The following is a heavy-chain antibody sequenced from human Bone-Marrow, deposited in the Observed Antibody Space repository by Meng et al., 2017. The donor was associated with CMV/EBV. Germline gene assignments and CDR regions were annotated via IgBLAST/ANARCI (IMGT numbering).Heavy chain of an antibody. Sequence: GSLRLSCTVSGGSISSSSYYWGWIRQPPGKGLEWIGSIYYSGSTYYNPSLKSRVTISVDTSKNQFSLKLSSVTAADTAVYYCAREVVTPGGHIYWGQGTLVTVSS. CDR1: GGSISSSSYY. CDR2: IYYSGST. CDR3: AREVVTPGGHIY. D-gene: IGHD4-23*01. J-gene: IGHJ4*02. V-gene: IGHV4-39*07.